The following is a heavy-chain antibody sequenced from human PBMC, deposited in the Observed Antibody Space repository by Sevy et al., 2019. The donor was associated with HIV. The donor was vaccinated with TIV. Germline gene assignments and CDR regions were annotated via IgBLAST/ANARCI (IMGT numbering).Heavy chain of an antibody. CDR3: ARADSSGWWGFDY. D-gene: IGHD6-19*01. Sequence: GGSLRLSCAASGFTFSSYAMHWVRQAPGKGLEWVAVISYDGSNKYYADSVKGRFTISRDNSKNTLYLQMNSLRAEDTAVYYCARADSSGWWGFDYWGQETLVTVSS. J-gene: IGHJ4*02. V-gene: IGHV3-30-3*01. CDR2: ISYDGSNK. CDR1: GFTFSSYA.